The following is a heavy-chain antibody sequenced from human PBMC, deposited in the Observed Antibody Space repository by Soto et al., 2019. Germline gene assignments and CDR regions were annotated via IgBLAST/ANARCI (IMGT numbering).Heavy chain of an antibody. CDR3: GRDSYSAYFDY. Sequence: PSETLSLTCTVSGGSISSSSYYWGWIRQPPGKGLEWIGSIYYSGRTYYNPSLKSRVTISVDTSKNQFSLKRGSVTAADTAVYYCGRDSYSAYFDYWGHGTLVTVSS. D-gene: IGHD4-4*01. CDR1: GGSISSSSYY. J-gene: IGHJ4*01. CDR2: IYYSGRT. V-gene: IGHV4-39*02.